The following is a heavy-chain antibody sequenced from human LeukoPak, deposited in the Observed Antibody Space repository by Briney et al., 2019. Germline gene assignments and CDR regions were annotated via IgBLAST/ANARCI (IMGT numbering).Heavy chain of an antibody. CDR3: ARDLSISALDFDP. CDR1: GFTVSSNY. J-gene: IGHJ5*02. V-gene: IGHV3-66*01. Sequence: GGSLRLSCAASGFTVSSNYMSWVRQAPGKGLEWVSVIYSGGSTYYADSVKGRFTISRDSSKNTLYLQMNSLRAEDTAVYYCARDLSISALDFDPWGQGTLVTVSS. CDR2: IYSGGST. D-gene: IGHD6-13*01.